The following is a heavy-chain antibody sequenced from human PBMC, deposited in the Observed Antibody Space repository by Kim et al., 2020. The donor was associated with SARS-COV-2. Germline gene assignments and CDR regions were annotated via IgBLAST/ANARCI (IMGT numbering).Heavy chain of an antibody. J-gene: IGHJ5*02. CDR3: ARGRGWFDP. D-gene: IGHD3-10*01. Sequence: GKYCVDSVKGGFIISRDNAKNSLYLQMNSLRAEDTAVYYCARGRGWFDPWGQGTLVTVSS. CDR2: GK. V-gene: IGHV3-7*03.